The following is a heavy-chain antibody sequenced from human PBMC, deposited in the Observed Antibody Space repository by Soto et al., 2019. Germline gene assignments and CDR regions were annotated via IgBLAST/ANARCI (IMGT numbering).Heavy chain of an antibody. CDR3: ARMLATDGGVDY. V-gene: IGHV1-2*02. CDR2: INPNSGGT. D-gene: IGHD5-12*01. CDR1: GYTFTGDY. Sequence: QVQLVQSGAEVKKPGASVKVSCKASGYTFTGDYMHWVRQAPGQGVEWMGWINPNSGGTNYAHKFQARVTMTRDTSRSTAYIELSRLRSDDTAVYYCARMLATDGGVDYWGQGTLVTVSS. J-gene: IGHJ4*02.